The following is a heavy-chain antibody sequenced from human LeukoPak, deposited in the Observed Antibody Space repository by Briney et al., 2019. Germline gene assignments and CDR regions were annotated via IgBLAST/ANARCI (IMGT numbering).Heavy chain of an antibody. CDR3: TRALGSPLDY. Sequence: GGSLRLSCAASGFTFSSYAMSWVRQAPGKGLEWVSAISGSGGSTYYADSVKGRFTISRDNAKNTLYLQINSLRAEDTAVYYCTRALGSPLDYWGQGTLVTVSS. V-gene: IGHV3-23*01. CDR1: GFTFSSYA. J-gene: IGHJ4*02. CDR2: ISGSGGST. D-gene: IGHD1-26*01.